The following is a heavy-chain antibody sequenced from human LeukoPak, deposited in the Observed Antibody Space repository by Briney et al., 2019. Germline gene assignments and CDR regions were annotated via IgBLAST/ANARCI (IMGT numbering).Heavy chain of an antibody. Sequence: PSQTLSLTCTVSGGSISSGDYYWSWIRQPPGKGLEWIGEINHSGSTNYNPSLKSRVTISVDTSKNQFSLKLSSVTAADTAVYYCARLRYYDSSGYLERADDPFDIWGQGTMVTVSS. CDR2: INHSGST. CDR1: GGSISSGDYY. D-gene: IGHD3-22*01. CDR3: ARLRYYDSSGYLERADDPFDI. J-gene: IGHJ3*02. V-gene: IGHV4-30-4*08.